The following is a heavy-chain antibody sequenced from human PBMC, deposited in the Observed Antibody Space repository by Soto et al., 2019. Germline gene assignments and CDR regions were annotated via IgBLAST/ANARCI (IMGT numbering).Heavy chain of an antibody. CDR1: GFTVSSNY. V-gene: IGHV3-66*01. Sequence: GGSLRLSCAASGFTVSSNYMSWVRQAPGKGLEWVSVIYSGGSTYYADSVKGRFTISRDNSKNTLYLQMNSLRAEDTAVYYCARSIDVGDLYYYYYMDVWGKGTTVTVSS. J-gene: IGHJ6*03. CDR2: IYSGGST. CDR3: ARSIDVGDLYYYYYMDV. D-gene: IGHD4-17*01.